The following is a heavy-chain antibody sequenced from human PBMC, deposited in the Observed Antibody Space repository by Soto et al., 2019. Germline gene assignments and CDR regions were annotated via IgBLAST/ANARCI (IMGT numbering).Heavy chain of an antibody. CDR2: ISGSGGST. CDR1: GFTFSGYA. CDR3: AKDVAMVRGIVPSPVDY. D-gene: IGHD3-10*01. V-gene: IGHV3-23*01. Sequence: GGSLRLSCAASGFTFSGYAMSWVRQAPGKGLEWASAISGSGGSTYYADSVKGRFTISRDNSKNTLYLQMNSLRAEDTAVYYCAKDVAMVRGIVPSPVDYWGQGTLVTVSS. J-gene: IGHJ4*02.